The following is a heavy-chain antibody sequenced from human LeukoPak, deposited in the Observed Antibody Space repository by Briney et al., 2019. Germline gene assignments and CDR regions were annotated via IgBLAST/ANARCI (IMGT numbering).Heavy chain of an antibody. D-gene: IGHD3-9*01. CDR3: ARERYFDWSESSDY. V-gene: IGHV3-7*01. CDR1: GFTFSSYW. J-gene: IGHJ4*02. CDR2: IKQDGSEK. Sequence: PGGSLRLSCAASGFTFSSYWMSWVRQAPGKGLEWVANIKQDGSEKYYVDSVKGRFTISRDNAKNSLYLQMNSLRAEDTAVYYCARERYFDWSESSDYWGQGTLATVSS.